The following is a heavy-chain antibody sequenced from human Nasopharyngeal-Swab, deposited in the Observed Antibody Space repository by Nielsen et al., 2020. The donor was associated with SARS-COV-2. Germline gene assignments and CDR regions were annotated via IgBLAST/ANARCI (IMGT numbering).Heavy chain of an antibody. V-gene: IGHV3-9*01. J-gene: IGHJ6*02. CDR1: GFTFDDYA. CDR3: AKAGGVAGEFYGMDV. Sequence: SLKISCAASGFTFDDYAMHWVRQAPGKGLEWVSGISWNSGSIGYADSVKGRFTISRDNAKNSLYLQMNSLRAEDTALYYCAKAGGVAGEFYGMDVSGQGTTVTVSS. CDR2: ISWNSGSI. D-gene: IGHD2-8*02.